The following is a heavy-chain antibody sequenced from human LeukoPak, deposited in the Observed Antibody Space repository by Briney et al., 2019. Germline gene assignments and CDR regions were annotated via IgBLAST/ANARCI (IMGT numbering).Heavy chain of an antibody. CDR2: IYYSGST. D-gene: IGHD3-10*01. CDR1: GGSISSYY. Sequence: SESLSLTCTVSGGSISSYYWSWIRQPPGKGLEWIGYIYYSGSTNYNPSLKSRVTISVDTSKNQFSLKLSSVTAADTAVYYCARGSGSGSVIKPLDYWGQGTLVTVSS. V-gene: IGHV4-59*01. CDR3: ARGSGSGSVIKPLDY. J-gene: IGHJ4*02.